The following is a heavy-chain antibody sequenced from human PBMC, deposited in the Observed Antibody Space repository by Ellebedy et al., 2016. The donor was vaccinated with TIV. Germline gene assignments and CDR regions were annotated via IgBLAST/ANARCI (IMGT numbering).Heavy chain of an antibody. D-gene: IGHD4-17*01. J-gene: IGHJ4*02. Sequence: AASVKVSCKASGYTFTGYYMHWVRQALGQGLEWMGWINPNSGGTNYAQKFQGRVTMTRDTSISTAYMELSRLRSDDTAVYYCARVYGDYEYYFDYWGQGTLVTVSS. CDR3: ARVYGDYEYYFDY. CDR1: GYTFTGYY. CDR2: INPNSGGT. V-gene: IGHV1-2*02.